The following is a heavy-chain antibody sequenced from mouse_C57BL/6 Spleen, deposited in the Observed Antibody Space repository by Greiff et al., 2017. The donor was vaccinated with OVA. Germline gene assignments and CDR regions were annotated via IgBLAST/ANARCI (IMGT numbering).Heavy chain of an antibody. Sequence: QVQLQQPGAELVKPGASVKMSCKASGYTFTSYWITWVKQRPGQGLEWIGDIYPGSGSTNYNEKFKSKATLTVDTSSSTAYMQLSSLTSEDSAVYYCARNDYSNYRFADWGQGTLVTVSA. D-gene: IGHD2-5*01. CDR1: GYTFTSYW. CDR3: ARNDYSNYRFAD. J-gene: IGHJ3*01. V-gene: IGHV1-55*01. CDR2: IYPGSGST.